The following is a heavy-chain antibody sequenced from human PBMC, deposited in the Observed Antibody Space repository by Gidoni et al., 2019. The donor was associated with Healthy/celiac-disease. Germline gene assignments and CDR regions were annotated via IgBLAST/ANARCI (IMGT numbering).Heavy chain of an antibody. D-gene: IGHD3-3*01. CDR3: ARDEPYYDFWSGSPDY. CDR1: GFTFSSYW. CDR2: IKQDGSEK. Sequence: EVQLVESGGGLVQPGGSLRLSCAASGFTFSSYWMSWVRQAPGKGLEWVANIKQDGSEKYYVDSVKGRFTISRDNAKNSLYLQMNSLRAEDTAVYYCARDEPYYDFWSGSPDYWGQGTLVTVSS. V-gene: IGHV3-7*01. J-gene: IGHJ4*02.